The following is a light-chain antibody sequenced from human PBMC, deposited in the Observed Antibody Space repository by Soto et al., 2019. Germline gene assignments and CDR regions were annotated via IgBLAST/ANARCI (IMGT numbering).Light chain of an antibody. CDR1: KIGSKI. V-gene: IGLV3-21*02. CDR3: QVWASTAEIFV. Sequence: SYELTQPPSVSVAPGQTANITCWGDKIGSKIVHWYKQRPGQAPVAVVFDATDRPSGITDRISASRSGDTATLTISRVDAGDEAEYYCQVWASTAEIFVFGSGTKVTVL. CDR2: DAT. J-gene: IGLJ1*01.